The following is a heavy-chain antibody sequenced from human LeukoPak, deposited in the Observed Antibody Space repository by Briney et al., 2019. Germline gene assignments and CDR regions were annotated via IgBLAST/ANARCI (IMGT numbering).Heavy chain of an antibody. CDR1: GFSFGKYW. Sequence: GGSLRLSCVASGFSFGKYWMSWVRQAPGKGLEWVANIKLDGSEKNYVDSVKGRFTISRDNTKNSLYLQMNSLRAEDTAVYYCARDRLYGYGDHTFDYWGQGTLVTVSS. V-gene: IGHV3-7*01. J-gene: IGHJ4*02. D-gene: IGHD4-17*01. CDR3: ARDRLYGYGDHTFDY. CDR2: IKLDGSEK.